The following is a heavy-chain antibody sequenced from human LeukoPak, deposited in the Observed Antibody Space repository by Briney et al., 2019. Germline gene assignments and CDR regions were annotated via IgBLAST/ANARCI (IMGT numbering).Heavy chain of an antibody. CDR3: ARHSDSARPFRD. CDR1: GGSFSGNY. CDR2: ISYGGYT. J-gene: IGHJ4*02. Sequence: PSETLSLTCAVYGGSFSGNYWSWIRQPPGKGLEWIGEISYGGYTNYNPSVKSRVAISVDTSKNQFSLKLGSVTAADTAVYYCARHSDSARPFRDWGQGTLITVSS. D-gene: IGHD6-6*01. V-gene: IGHV4-34*01.